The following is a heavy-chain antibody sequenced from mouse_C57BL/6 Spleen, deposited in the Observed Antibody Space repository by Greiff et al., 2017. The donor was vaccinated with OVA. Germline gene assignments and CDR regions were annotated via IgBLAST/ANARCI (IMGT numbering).Heavy chain of an antibody. V-gene: IGHV1-78*01. Sequence: VKLQESDAELVKPGASVKISCKVSGYTFTDHTIHWMKQRPEQGLEWIGYIYPRDGSTKYNEKFKGKATLTADKSSSTAYMQLNSLTSEDSAVYFCARGGLSHWYFDVWGTGTTVTVSS. J-gene: IGHJ1*03. CDR1: GYTFTDHT. D-gene: IGHD2-4*01. CDR3: ARGGLSHWYFDV. CDR2: IYPRDGST.